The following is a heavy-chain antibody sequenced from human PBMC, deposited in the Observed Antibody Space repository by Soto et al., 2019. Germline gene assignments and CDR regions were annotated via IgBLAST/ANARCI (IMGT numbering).Heavy chain of an antibody. CDR2: ISYDGSNK. D-gene: IGHD6-13*01. J-gene: IGHJ4*02. CDR1: GFTFSSYG. CDR3: AKDKAATGPHYFDS. Sequence: GGSLRLSCAASGFTFSSYGMHWVRQAPGKGLEWVTVISYDGSNKYYTDSVKGRFTISRDNSKNTLYLQMNSLRAEDTAVYYCAKDKAATGPHYFDSWGQGTLVTVSS. V-gene: IGHV3-30*18.